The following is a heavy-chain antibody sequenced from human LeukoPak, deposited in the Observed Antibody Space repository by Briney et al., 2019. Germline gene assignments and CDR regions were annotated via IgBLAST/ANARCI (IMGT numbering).Heavy chain of an antibody. D-gene: IGHD5-18*01. CDR1: GGSISSGGYS. Sequence: PSETLSLTCAVSGGSISSGGYSWSWIRQPPGKGLEWIGYIYHSGSTYYNPSLKSRVTISVDRSKNQFSLKLSSVTAADTAVYYCAKVKLWQSPHDAFDIWGQGTMVTVSS. V-gene: IGHV4-30-2*01. CDR3: AKVKLWQSPHDAFDI. CDR2: IYHSGST. J-gene: IGHJ3*02.